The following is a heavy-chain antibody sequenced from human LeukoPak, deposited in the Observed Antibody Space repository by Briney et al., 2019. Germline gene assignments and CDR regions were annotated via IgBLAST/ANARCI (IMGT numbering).Heavy chain of an antibody. Sequence: ASVKVSCKASGYTYTSYYMHWVRQAPGQGLVWVGIINPSAGATSYAPKFQGRVTMTRDTSISTAYMELSRLRSDDTAVYYCARDKQLSMDVWGQGTTVTVSS. D-gene: IGHD6-13*01. CDR3: ARDKQLSMDV. V-gene: IGHV1-46*01. CDR2: INPSAGAT. CDR1: GYTYTSYY. J-gene: IGHJ6*02.